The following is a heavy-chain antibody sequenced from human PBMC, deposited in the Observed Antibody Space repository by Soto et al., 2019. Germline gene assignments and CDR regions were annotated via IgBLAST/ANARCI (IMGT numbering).Heavy chain of an antibody. D-gene: IGHD7-27*01. Sequence: QVQLVESGGGVVQPGRSLRLSCEASGFSFSISPMHWVRQAPGKGPEWVALISYDGTNKFYADSVKGRFTISRDNSKSTLYLQVDSLRPEDAAVYYCARDPKTSGGQHWAFNYFDSWGQGTLVNVSS. J-gene: IGHJ4*02. V-gene: IGHV3-30*04. CDR2: ISYDGTNK. CDR1: GFSFSISP. CDR3: ARDPKTSGGQHWAFNYFDS.